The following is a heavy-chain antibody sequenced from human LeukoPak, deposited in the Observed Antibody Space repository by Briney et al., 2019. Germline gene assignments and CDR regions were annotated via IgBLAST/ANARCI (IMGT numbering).Heavy chain of an antibody. J-gene: IGHJ6*03. CDR1: GGTFSSHA. CDR3: AREDYGDHLDYYYYMDV. Sequence: GASVKVSCKASGGTFSSHAISWVRQAPGQGLDWMGGIIPIFGTANYAQKFQGRVTITTDESTSTAYMELSSLRSEDTAVYYCAREDYGDHLDYYYYMDVWGKGTTVTVSS. CDR2: IIPIFGTA. V-gene: IGHV1-69*05. D-gene: IGHD4-17*01.